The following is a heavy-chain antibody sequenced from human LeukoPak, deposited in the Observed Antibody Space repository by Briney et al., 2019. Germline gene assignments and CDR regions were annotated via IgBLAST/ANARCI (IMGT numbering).Heavy chain of an antibody. J-gene: IGHJ4*02. D-gene: IGHD6-19*01. CDR1: GFTFITYA. V-gene: IGHV3-64*02. CDR2: ISNNGEDT. CDR3: VRGGGVVAGTYDY. Sequence: TGGSLGLSCVASGFTFITYAFHWVRQAPGKGLEYVSAISNNGEDTYYADSVKGRFTISRDNSKNTLYLQMGSLRAGDMAVYYCVRGGGVVAGTYDYWGQGTLVTVSS.